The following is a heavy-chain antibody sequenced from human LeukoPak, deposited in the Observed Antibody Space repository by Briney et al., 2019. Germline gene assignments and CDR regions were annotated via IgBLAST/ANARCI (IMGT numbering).Heavy chain of an antibody. CDR1: GFTFSDYY. V-gene: IGHV3-11*04. J-gene: IGHJ6*03. CDR2: ISSSGSTI. Sequence: PGGSLRLSCAASGFTFSDYYMSWIRQAPGKGLEWVSYISSSGSTIYYADSVKGRFTISRDNAKNSLYLQMNSLRAEDTAVYYCASRQRGLWFGEPPGYMDVWGKGTTVTVSS. D-gene: IGHD3-10*01. CDR3: ASRQRGLWFGEPPGYMDV.